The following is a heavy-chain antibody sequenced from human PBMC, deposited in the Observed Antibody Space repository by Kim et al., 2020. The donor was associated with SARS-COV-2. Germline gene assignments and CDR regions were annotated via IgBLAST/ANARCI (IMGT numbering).Heavy chain of an antibody. CDR1: GGSFSGYY. Sequence: SETLSLTCAVYGGSFSGYYWSWIRQPPGKGLEWIGEINNSGSTNYNPSLKSRVTISVDTSKNQFSLKLSSVTAADTAVNYCARAKAIAVAGYYYYYGMDV. D-gene: IGHD6-19*01. J-gene: IGHJ6*01. CDR3: ARAKAIAVAGYYYYYGMDV. CDR2: INNSGST. V-gene: IGHV4-34*01.